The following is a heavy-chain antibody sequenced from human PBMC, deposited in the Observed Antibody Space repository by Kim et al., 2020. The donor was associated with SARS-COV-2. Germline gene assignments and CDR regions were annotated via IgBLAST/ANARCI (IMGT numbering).Heavy chain of an antibody. D-gene: IGHD6-13*01. CDR2: MNPNSGNT. J-gene: IGHJ6*02. CDR1: GYTFTSYD. Sequence: ASVKVSCKASGYTFTSYDINWVRQATGQGLEWMGWMNPNSGNTGYAQKFQGRVTMTSNTSISTAYMELSSLRSEDTAVYYCARDTGYSSSWIQYYYYGMDVWGQGTTVTVSS. V-gene: IGHV1-8*01. CDR3: ARDTGYSSSWIQYYYYGMDV.